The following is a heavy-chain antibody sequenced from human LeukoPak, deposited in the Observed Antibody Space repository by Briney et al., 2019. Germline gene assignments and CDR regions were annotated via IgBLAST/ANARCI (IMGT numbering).Heavy chain of an antibody. J-gene: IGHJ4*02. CDR2: INHSGST. V-gene: IGHV4-34*01. CDR1: GGSFSGYY. CDR3: ASARSAQQLEY. Sequence: SETLSLTCAVYGGSFSGYYWSWIRQPPGKGLEWIGEINHSGSTNYNPSLKSRVTISVDTSKNQSSLKLSSVTAADTAVYYCASARSAQQLEYWGQGTLVTVSS. D-gene: IGHD6-13*01.